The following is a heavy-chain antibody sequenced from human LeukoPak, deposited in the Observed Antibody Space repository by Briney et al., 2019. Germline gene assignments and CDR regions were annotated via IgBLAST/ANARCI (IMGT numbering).Heavy chain of an antibody. V-gene: IGHV4-34*01. D-gene: IGHD5-18*01. CDR2: INHSGST. J-gene: IGHJ4*02. Sequence: SETLSLTCAVYDGSFSGDYWTWIRQPPGKGLEWIGEINHSGSTNYNPSLKSRVTISVDTSKNQYSLKLSSVTAADTAVYYCAGDPTSYNYGQEDYWGQGTLVTVSS. CDR1: DGSFSGDY. CDR3: AGDPTSYNYGQEDY.